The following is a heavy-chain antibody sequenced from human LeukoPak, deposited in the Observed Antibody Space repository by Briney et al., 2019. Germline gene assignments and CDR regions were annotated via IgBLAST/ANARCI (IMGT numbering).Heavy chain of an antibody. J-gene: IGHJ6*02. Sequence: GGSLRLSCAASGFTFSSYGMHWVRQAPGKGLEWVAVIWYDGSNKYYADSVKGRFTISRDNSKNTLYLQMNSLRAEDTAVYYCARDRGSIAVAGTYLYYYGMDAWGQGTTVTVSS. D-gene: IGHD6-19*01. V-gene: IGHV3-33*01. CDR3: ARDRGSIAVAGTYLYYYGMDA. CDR2: IWYDGSNK. CDR1: GFTFSSYG.